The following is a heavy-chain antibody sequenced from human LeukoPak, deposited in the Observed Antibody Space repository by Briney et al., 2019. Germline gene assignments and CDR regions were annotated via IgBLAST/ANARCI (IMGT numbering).Heavy chain of an antibody. CDR1: GFTFSSYS. V-gene: IGHV3-21*01. D-gene: IGHD3-16*01. Sequence: GGSLRLSCAASGFTFSSYSMNWVRQAPGKGLEWVSSISTSSSYVYYADSVKGRFTISRDNAKNSLYLQMNSLRAEDTAVYYCARRAERFDSFDYWGQGTLVTVSS. CDR2: ISTSSSYV. CDR3: ARRAERFDSFDY. J-gene: IGHJ4*02.